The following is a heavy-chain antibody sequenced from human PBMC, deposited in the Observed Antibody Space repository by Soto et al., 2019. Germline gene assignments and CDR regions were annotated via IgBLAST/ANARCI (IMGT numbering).Heavy chain of an antibody. V-gene: IGHV3-48*01. CDR2: ISSSSSTI. Sequence: MNWVRQAPGKGLEWVSYISSSSSTIYYADSVKGRFTISRDNAKNSLYLQMNSLRAEDTAVYYCARHPERIAEIGWFDPWGQGTLVTVSS. CDR3: ARHPERIAEIGWFDP. D-gene: IGHD6-13*01. J-gene: IGHJ5*02.